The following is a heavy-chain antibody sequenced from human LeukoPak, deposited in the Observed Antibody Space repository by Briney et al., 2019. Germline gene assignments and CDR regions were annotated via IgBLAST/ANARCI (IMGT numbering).Heavy chain of an antibody. CDR1: GFTFSSYW. J-gene: IGHJ6*02. Sequence: GGSLRLSCAASGFTFSSYWMNWARQAPGKGLEWVASINHNGNVNYYVDSVTGRFIISRDNAKNSLYLQMSNLRAEDTAVYFCARGGGLDVWGQGATVTVSS. CDR2: INHNGNVN. V-gene: IGHV3-7*03. CDR3: ARGGGLDV. D-gene: IGHD3-16*01.